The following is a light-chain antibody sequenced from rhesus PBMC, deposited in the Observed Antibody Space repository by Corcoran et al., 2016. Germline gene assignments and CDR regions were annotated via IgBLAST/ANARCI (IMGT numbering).Light chain of an antibody. Sequence: DIQMTQSPSSLSASVGDRVTITCRASENVNNYLNWYQQKPGKAPKLLVNKASTLQSGVPSRFSGSGSGTDYTFTIRSLQPEDVATYYCQHGYGTPWTFGQGTKVEIK. J-gene: IGKJ1*01. CDR3: QHGYGTPWT. V-gene: IGKV1-74*01. CDR1: ENVNNY. CDR2: KAS.